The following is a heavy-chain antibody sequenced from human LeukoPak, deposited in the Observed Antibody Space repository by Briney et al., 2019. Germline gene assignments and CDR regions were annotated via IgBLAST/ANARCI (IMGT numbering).Heavy chain of an antibody. V-gene: IGHV3-30-3*01. CDR2: ISYDGSNK. Sequence: PGGSLRLSCAASGFTFSSYAMHWVRQAPGKGLEWVAVISYDGSNKYYADSVKGRFTISRDNSKKILYLQMNSLRAEDTAVYYWGKEVKRHFDQKYGGQGPRVTVPS. J-gene: IGHJ4*02. CDR3: GKEVKRHFDQKY. CDR1: GFTFSSYA.